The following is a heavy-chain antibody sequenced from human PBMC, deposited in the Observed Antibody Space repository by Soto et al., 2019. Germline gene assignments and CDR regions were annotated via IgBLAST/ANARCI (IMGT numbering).Heavy chain of an antibody. J-gene: IGHJ5*02. CDR3: ARRGRLRERYCDP. CDR2: IYRTASP. V-gene: IGHV4-38-2*01. CDR1: HHSLNSEDC. D-gene: IGHD2-8*02. Sequence: SGTLSLTCHGSHHSLNSEDCWGWIRLSPGKGLDWIGSIYRTASPLYNASLKSRVLISSDLSKNTFSLNVTSVTAADAAVYYCARRGRLRERYCDPWGQGTRVTVSA.